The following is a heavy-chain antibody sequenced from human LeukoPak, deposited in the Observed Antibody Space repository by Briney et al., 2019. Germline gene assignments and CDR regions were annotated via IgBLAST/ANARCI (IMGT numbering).Heavy chain of an antibody. Sequence: SETLSLTCTVSGGSISSSSYYWGWIRQPPGKGLEWIGEINHSGSTNYNPSLKSRITISVDTSKNQFSLKLSSVTAADTAVYYCARGRYTYYYGSGSYYPLDYWGQGTLVTVSS. CDR3: ARGRYTYYYGSGSYYPLDY. CDR2: INHSGST. V-gene: IGHV4-39*07. CDR1: GGSISSSSYY. J-gene: IGHJ4*02. D-gene: IGHD3-10*01.